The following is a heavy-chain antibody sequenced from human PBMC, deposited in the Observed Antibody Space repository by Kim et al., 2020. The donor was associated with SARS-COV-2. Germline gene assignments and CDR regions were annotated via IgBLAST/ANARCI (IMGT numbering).Heavy chain of an antibody. J-gene: IGHJ5*02. V-gene: IGHV1-46*01. CDR1: GYTFTSYY. CDR3: AILRDGLRYFDWLKGDP. Sequence: ASVKVSCKASGYTFTSYYMHWVRQAPGQGLEWMGIINPSGGSTSYAQKFQGRVTMTRDTSTSTVYMELSSLRSEDTAVYYCAILRDGLRYFDWLKGDPWGQGTLVTVSS. D-gene: IGHD3-9*01. CDR2: INPSGGST.